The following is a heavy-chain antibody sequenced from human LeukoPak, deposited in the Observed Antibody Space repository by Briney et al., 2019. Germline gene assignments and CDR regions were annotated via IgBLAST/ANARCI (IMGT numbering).Heavy chain of an antibody. J-gene: IGHJ4*02. Sequence: SVKVSCKASGGTFTSYAISWVRQAPGQGLEWMGGIIPIFGTANYAQKFQGRVTITADESTSTAYMELSSLRSEDTVVYYCARAIVVGDYYFDYWGQGTLVTVSS. D-gene: IGHD3-22*01. V-gene: IGHV1-69*13. CDR2: IIPIFGTA. CDR1: GGTFTSYA. CDR3: ARAIVVGDYYFDY.